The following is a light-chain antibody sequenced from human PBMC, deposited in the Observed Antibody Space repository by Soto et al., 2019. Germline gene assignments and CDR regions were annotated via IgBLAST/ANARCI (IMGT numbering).Light chain of an antibody. CDR2: GDT. V-gene: IGLV1-40*01. CDR3: QSYDSSLSGSV. Sequence: QSVLTQPPSVSGAPGQRVTISCTGSSSNIGAGYDVQWHQQLPGTAPKLLIYGDTNRPSGVPDRFSGSNSGTSASLAITGLQAEDESDYYCQSYDSSLSGSVFGGGTKLTVL. CDR1: SSNIGAGYD. J-gene: IGLJ3*02.